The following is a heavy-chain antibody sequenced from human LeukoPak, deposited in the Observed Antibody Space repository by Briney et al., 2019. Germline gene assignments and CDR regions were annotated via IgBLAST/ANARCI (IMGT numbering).Heavy chain of an antibody. Sequence: PGGSLRLSCAASGFSVSSNYMSWVRQAPGKGLEWVSVIYSGGSTYYTDYVKGRFTISRDNSKNTLYLQMNSLRPEDTAEYYCAKGPPYYYDSSGYYSHDYWGQGTLVTVSS. V-gene: IGHV3-66*02. CDR2: IYSGGST. CDR1: GFSVSSNY. J-gene: IGHJ4*02. D-gene: IGHD3-22*01. CDR3: AKGPPYYYDSSGYYSHDY.